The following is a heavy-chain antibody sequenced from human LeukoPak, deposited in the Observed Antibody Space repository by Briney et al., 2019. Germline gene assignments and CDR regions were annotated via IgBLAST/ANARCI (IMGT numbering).Heavy chain of an antibody. D-gene: IGHD2-2*01. Sequence: GGSLRLSCAASGFTFSSYGMHWVRQAPGKGLEWVAVIWYDGSNKYYADSVKGRFTISRDNSKNTLYLQMNSLRAEDTAVYYCARARYCSSTSCFNYYYYAMDVWGQGTTVTVSS. V-gene: IGHV3-33*01. CDR3: ARARYCSSTSCFNYYYYAMDV. CDR2: IWYDGSNK. CDR1: GFTFSSYG. J-gene: IGHJ6*02.